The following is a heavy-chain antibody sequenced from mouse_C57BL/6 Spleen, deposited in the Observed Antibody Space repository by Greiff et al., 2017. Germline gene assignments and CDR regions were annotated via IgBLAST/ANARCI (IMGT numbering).Heavy chain of an antibody. J-gene: IGHJ2*01. D-gene: IGHD2-2*01. Sequence: EVKLQEPGGGLVQPGGSLKLSCAASGFTFSDYGMAWVRQAPRKGPEWVAFISNLAYSIYYADTVTGRFTISRENAKNTLYLEMSSLRSEDTAMYYCARHQRGYGFDYWGQGTTLTVSS. CDR3: ARHQRGYGFDY. V-gene: IGHV5-15*01. CDR2: ISNLAYSI. CDR1: GFTFSDYG.